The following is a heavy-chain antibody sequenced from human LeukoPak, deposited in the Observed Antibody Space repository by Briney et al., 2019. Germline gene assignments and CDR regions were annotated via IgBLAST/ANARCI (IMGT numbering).Heavy chain of an antibody. D-gene: IGHD3-10*01. Sequence: SETLSLTCTVSGGSIHSYYWSWIRQPPGRGLEYIGYIYYTGSTNYNPSLKSRVTISVDMSRNQFSLKLSSVTAADTAVYYCARDPPGSGSFLDNWGQGTLVTVSS. CDR1: GGSIHSYY. CDR2: IYYTGST. CDR3: ARDPPGSGSFLDN. J-gene: IGHJ4*02. V-gene: IGHV4-59*01.